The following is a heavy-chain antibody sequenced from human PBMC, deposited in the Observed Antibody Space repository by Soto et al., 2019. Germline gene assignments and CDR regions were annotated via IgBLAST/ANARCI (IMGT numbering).Heavy chain of an antibody. CDR1: GGSISSGGYY. CDR2: IYYSGST. J-gene: IGHJ6*03. CDR3: ARDSTTGSLSRYYYMDV. Sequence: QVQLQESGPGLVKPSQTLSLTCTVSGGSISSGGYYWSWIRQHPGKGLEWIGYIYYSGSTYYNPSLKSRVTISVDTSKIQFSLKLSSVTAADTAVYYCARDSTTGSLSRYYYMDVWGKGTTVTVSS. V-gene: IGHV4-31*03. D-gene: IGHD4-17*01.